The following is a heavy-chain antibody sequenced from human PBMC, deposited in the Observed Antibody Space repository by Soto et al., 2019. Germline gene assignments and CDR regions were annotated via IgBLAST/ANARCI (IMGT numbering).Heavy chain of an antibody. CDR2: INNDGSTT. J-gene: IGHJ4*02. Sequence: EVQLVESGGGLVQPGGSLRLSCAASGFTFSSYWMHWVRQAPGKGLVWVSRINNDGSTTGYADSVKGRFTISRDNAKNTLYLQMNSPTAEDTAVYDCARVARGAWGVFGYWGQGTLVTVSS. V-gene: IGHV3-74*01. D-gene: IGHD3-16*01. CDR1: GFTFSSYW. CDR3: ARVARGAWGVFGY.